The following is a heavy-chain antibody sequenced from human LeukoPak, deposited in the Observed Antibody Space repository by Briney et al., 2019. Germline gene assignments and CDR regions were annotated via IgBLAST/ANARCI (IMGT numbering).Heavy chain of an antibody. CDR3: AKGGYDYIEVGYFDY. Sequence: GGSLRLSCAASGFPFASYAMSWVRQTPGKGLEWVSLIIGSVARTYYADSVKGRFTISRDNSKNTLYLQMNSLRADDTAVYFCAKGGYDYIEVGYFDYWGQGTLVTVSS. CDR1: GFPFASYA. CDR2: IIGSVART. D-gene: IGHD5-12*01. V-gene: IGHV3-23*01. J-gene: IGHJ4*02.